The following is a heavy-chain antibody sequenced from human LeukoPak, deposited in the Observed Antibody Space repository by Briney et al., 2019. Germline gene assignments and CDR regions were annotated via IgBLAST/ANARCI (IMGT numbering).Heavy chain of an antibody. V-gene: IGHV1-69*05. Sequence: SVKVSCKASGGTFSSYAISWVRQAPGQGLEWMGGIIPIFGTANYAQKFQGRVTITTDESTSTAYMELGSLRSEDTAVYYCARVMAAITRNSPTYDAFDIWGQGTMVTVSS. J-gene: IGHJ3*02. D-gene: IGHD5-18*01. CDR2: IIPIFGTA. CDR1: GGTFSSYA. CDR3: ARVMAAITRNSPTYDAFDI.